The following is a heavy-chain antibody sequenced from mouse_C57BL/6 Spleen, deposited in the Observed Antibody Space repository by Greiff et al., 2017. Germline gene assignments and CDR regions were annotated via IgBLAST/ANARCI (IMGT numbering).Heavy chain of an antibody. J-gene: IGHJ2*01. CDR1: GYTFTSYW. CDR3: ARSGDYYYGSSYSLDY. Sequence: VKLMESGAELVRPGSSVKLSCKASGYTFTSYWMDWVKQRPGQGLEWIGNIYPSDSETHYNQKFKDKATLTVDKSSSTAYMQLSSLTSEDSAVYYCARSGDYYYGSSYSLDYWGQGTTLTVSS. CDR2: IYPSDSET. V-gene: IGHV1-61*01. D-gene: IGHD1-1*01.